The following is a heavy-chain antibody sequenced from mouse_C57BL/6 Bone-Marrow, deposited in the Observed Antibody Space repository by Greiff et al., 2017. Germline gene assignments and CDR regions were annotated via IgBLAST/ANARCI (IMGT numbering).Heavy chain of an antibody. Sequence: EVKLMESGGGLVQSGRSLRLSCATSGFTFSDFYMEWVRQAPGKGLEWIAASRNKANDYTTEYSASVKGRFIVSRDTSQSILYLQMNALRAEDTAIYYCARDATVVDYWYCDVWGTGTTVTVSS. J-gene: IGHJ1*03. V-gene: IGHV7-1*01. D-gene: IGHD1-1*01. CDR2: SRNKANDYTT. CDR3: ARDATVVDYWYCDV. CDR1: GFTFSDFY.